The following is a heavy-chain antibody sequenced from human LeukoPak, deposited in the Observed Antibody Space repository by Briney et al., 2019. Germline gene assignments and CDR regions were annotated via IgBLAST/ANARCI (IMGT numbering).Heavy chain of an antibody. J-gene: IGHJ4*02. Sequence: PGGSLRLSCAASGFIFPDYSMGWVRQAPGKELEWVSCLSDSGLTTKYADSVKGRFTISRDNAKNSLYLQMNSLRAEDTAVYYCAGSSSADYWGQGTLVTVSS. D-gene: IGHD6-13*01. CDR1: GFIFPDYS. CDR3: AGSSSADY. V-gene: IGHV3-23*01. CDR2: LSDSGLTT.